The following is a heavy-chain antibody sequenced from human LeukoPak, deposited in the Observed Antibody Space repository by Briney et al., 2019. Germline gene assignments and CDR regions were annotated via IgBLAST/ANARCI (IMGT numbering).Heavy chain of an antibody. Sequence: PGGSLRLSCAVSGFTFSNYWMTWVRQTPGKGLEWVASIKQDGSEKYYVDSVKGRFTISRDNLKNTLDLQMNSLRAEDTAVYYCARVRVRAVIITYYYYAMDVWGRGTTVTVS. J-gene: IGHJ6*02. CDR1: GFTFSNYW. CDR2: IKQDGSEK. V-gene: IGHV3-7*01. CDR3: ARVRVRAVIITYYYYAMDV. D-gene: IGHD3-10*01.